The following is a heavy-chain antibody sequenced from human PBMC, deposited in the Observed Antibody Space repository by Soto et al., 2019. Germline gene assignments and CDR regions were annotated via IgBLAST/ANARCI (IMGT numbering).Heavy chain of an antibody. CDR3: AAAAVTTGYYHYGMDV. V-gene: IGHV3-23*01. J-gene: IGHJ6*02. CDR1: GFTFSSYA. D-gene: IGHD4-17*01. Sequence: GGSLRLSCAASGFTFSSYAMRWVRQAPGKGLEWVSAISGSGGSTYYADSVKGRFTISRDNSNNTLYLQMNSLRAEDTAVYYCAAAAVTTGYYHYGMDVWGQGTTVTVSS. CDR2: ISGSGGST.